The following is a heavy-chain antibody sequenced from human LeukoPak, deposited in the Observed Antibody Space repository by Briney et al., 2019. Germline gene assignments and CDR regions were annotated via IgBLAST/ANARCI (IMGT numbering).Heavy chain of an antibody. J-gene: IGHJ4*02. CDR3: ARSWTIEGAGRKYYFDY. D-gene: IGHD6-19*01. Sequence: GGSLRLSCAASGFTFSDYAMNWVRQAPGKGLEWLSSISQATFYSDSVRGRFTISRHHSQYPLYLQMNSLRVEDRAVDYGARSWTIEGAGRKYYFDYWGQGTLATGSS. V-gene: IGHV3-23*01. CDR1: GFTFSDYA. CDR2: ISQAT.